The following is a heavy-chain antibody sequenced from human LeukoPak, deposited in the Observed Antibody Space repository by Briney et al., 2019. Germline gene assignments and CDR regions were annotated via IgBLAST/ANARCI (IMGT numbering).Heavy chain of an antibody. Sequence: ASVKVSCTASGYTFTSYGISWVRQAPGQGLEWMGWISAYNGNTNYAQKLQGRVTMTTDTSTRTAYMELRSLRSDDTAVYYCARWGIAAAGTARTNLNWFDPWGQGTLVTVSS. CDR2: ISAYNGNT. V-gene: IGHV1-18*04. J-gene: IGHJ5*02. CDR1: GYTFTSYG. D-gene: IGHD6-13*01. CDR3: ARWGIAAAGTARTNLNWFDP.